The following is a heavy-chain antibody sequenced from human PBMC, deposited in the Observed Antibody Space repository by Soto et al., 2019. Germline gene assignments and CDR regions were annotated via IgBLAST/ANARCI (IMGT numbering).Heavy chain of an antibody. Sequence: SETLSLTCTVSGGSISSYYWSWIRQPPGKGLEWTGYIYYSGSTNYNPSLKSRVTISVDTSKNQFSLKLSSVTAADTAVYYCARLTYYYDSSGLDAFDIWGQGTMVTVSS. V-gene: IGHV4-59*01. CDR3: ARLTYYYDSSGLDAFDI. CDR2: IYYSGST. J-gene: IGHJ3*02. CDR1: GGSISSYY. D-gene: IGHD3-22*01.